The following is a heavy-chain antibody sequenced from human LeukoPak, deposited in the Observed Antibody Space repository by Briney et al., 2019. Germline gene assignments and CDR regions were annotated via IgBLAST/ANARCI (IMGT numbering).Heavy chain of an antibody. CDR3: ASYYCTSGTCYIDY. V-gene: IGHV3-53*01. CDR2: IYSAGDT. D-gene: IGHD2-15*01. J-gene: IGHJ4*02. CDR1: GFSISHNY. Sequence: PGGSLRHSCAVPGFSISHNYISWVRQAPGKGLEWLSAIYSAGDTYYADSVKGRFTISKDNSNNMVYLQASSLRGEDTALYYCASYYCTSGTCYIDYWGEGTLVTVSS.